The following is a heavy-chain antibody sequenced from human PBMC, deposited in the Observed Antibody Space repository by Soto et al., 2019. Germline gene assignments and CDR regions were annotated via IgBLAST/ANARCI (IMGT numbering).Heavy chain of an antibody. CDR2: ISPHSGGP. CDR3: AREEQTGANYYLDY. J-gene: IGHJ4*02. D-gene: IGHD7-27*01. V-gene: IGHV1-2*02. Sequence: QVRLVQSGAEVKKPGASVKVSCKASGYTFTGYYIHWVRQAPGQGLEWMGSISPHSGGPNYAQRFQGGVTMTRDTSMTTVYMEMSGLTSDDTAVYYCAREEQTGANYYLDYWGQGTLVTVSS. CDR1: GYTFTGYY.